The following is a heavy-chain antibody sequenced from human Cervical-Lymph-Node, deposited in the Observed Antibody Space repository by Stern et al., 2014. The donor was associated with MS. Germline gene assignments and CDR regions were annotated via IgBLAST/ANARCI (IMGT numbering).Heavy chain of an antibody. Sequence: QDQLVQSGAEVKKPGASVKVSCKVSGFSLTELSLHWVRQAPGKGLEWMVDFDPGDGEVVYAQKFQGRITMTEDTSSDTAYMDLSSLTSEDTAVYYCATGVVVFDSWGQGTLVTVSS. V-gene: IGHV1-24*01. D-gene: IGHD2-15*01. CDR3: ATGVVVFDS. CDR1: GFSLTELS. CDR2: FDPGDGEV. J-gene: IGHJ4*02.